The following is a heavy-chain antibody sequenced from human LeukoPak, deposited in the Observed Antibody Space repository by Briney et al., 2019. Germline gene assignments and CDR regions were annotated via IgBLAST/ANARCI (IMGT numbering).Heavy chain of an antibody. CDR3: ARHAPNYYDSSGYYYVYFDY. D-gene: IGHD3-22*01. CDR2: IYYSGST. CDR1: GGSISSSSCY. J-gene: IGHJ4*02. Sequence: SETLSLTCTVSGGSISSSSCYWGWIRQPPGKGLEWIGSIYYSGSTYYNPSLKSRVTISVDTSKNQFSLKLSSVTAADTAVYYCARHAPNYYDSSGYYYVYFDYWGQGTLVTVSS. V-gene: IGHV4-39*01.